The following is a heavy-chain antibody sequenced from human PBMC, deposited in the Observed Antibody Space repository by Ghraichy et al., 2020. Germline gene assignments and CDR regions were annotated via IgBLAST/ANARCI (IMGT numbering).Heavy chain of an antibody. CDR3: ARERGSTSCTIYY. V-gene: IGHV3-11*01. CDR2: ISSDGSTI. CDR1: GFTFSYYY. D-gene: IGHD2-2*01. Sequence: GGSLRLSCAASGFTFSYYYMSWIRQAPGKGLEWVSYISSDGSTIYYADSVKGRFTMSRDNAKNSLYLQMNSLRAEDTAVYYCARERGSTSCTIYYWGQGTLVIVSS. J-gene: IGHJ4*02.